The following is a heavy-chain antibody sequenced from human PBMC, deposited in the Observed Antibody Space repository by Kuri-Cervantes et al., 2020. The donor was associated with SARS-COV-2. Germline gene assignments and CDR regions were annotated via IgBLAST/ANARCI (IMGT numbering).Heavy chain of an antibody. D-gene: IGHD2-15*01. CDR1: GYTFTNYG. Sequence: ASVKVSCKASGYTFTNYGISWVRQAPGQGLERMGWINGYNDNTKYAQKLQGRVTMTTDTSTSTAYMELRSLRSDDTAVYYCARGIVVVVAAMGYFDYWGQGTLVTVSS. V-gene: IGHV1-18*04. CDR3: ARGIVVVVAAMGYFDY. CDR2: INGYNDNT. J-gene: IGHJ4*02.